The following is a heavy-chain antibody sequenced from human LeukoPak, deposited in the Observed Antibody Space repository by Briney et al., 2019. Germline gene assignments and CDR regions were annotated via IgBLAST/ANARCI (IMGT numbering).Heavy chain of an antibody. CDR2: IKSKTDDGTT. Sequence: GGSLRLSCVASGFSFSDAWMNWVRQAPGKGLEWVGRIKSKTDDGTTDYGVFVKDRFTISRDDSKNTLYLQMNSLKTEDTALYYCTTGVLDPWGHGTLVTVSS. D-gene: IGHD1-1*01. CDR1: GFSFSDAW. CDR3: TTGVLDP. V-gene: IGHV3-15*01. J-gene: IGHJ5*02.